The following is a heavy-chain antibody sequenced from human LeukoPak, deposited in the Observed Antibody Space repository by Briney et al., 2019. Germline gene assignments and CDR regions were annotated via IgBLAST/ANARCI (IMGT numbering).Heavy chain of an antibody. J-gene: IGHJ4*02. Sequence: ASVTVSCKASGYTFTSYGISWVRQAPGQGLEWMGWISAYNGNTNYAQKLQGRDTMTTDTSTSTAYMELRSLRSDDTAVYYCARVSREWLPPYPDYWGQGTLVTVSS. CDR2: ISAYNGNT. D-gene: IGHD6-19*01. V-gene: IGHV1-18*01. CDR1: GYTFTSYG. CDR3: ARVSREWLPPYPDY.